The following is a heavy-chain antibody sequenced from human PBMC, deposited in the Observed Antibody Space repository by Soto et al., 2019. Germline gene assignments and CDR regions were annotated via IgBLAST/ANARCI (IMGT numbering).Heavy chain of an antibody. J-gene: IGHJ4*02. CDR3: ATLQW. CDR1: GFSFTSYS. V-gene: IGHV3-48*02. CDR2: ISMSGSTR. D-gene: IGHD6-19*01. Sequence: EVPLMESGGDLVQPGGALRLSCAASGFSFTSYSMNWVRQAPGKGLEWVSYISMSGSTRYYADSVKGRFTISRDNAKNSLYLQMNSLRDEDTAVYYCATLQWWGQGTLVTVSS.